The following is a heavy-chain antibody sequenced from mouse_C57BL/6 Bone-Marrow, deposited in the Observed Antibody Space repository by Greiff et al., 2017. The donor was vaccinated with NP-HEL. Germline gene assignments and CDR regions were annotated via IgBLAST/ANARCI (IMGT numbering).Heavy chain of an antibody. Sequence: VQLQQSGAELARPGASVKLSCKASGYTFTSYGISWVKQRTGQGLEWIGEIYPRSGNTYYNEKFKGKATLTADKSSSTAYMELRSLTSEDSAVYFCAMYYGSSLDYWGQGTTLTVSS. D-gene: IGHD1-1*01. CDR3: AMYYGSSLDY. J-gene: IGHJ2*01. CDR2: IYPRSGNT. V-gene: IGHV1-81*01. CDR1: GYTFTSYG.